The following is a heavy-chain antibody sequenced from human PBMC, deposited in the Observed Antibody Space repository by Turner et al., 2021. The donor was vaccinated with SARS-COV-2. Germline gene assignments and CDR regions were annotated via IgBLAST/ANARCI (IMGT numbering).Heavy chain of an antibody. CDR2: ISSSSSYI. CDR3: ARGTYYYDSSVYSGTNWFDP. CDR1: GFTFSHYT. Sequence: VQLVESGGGVVQPGRSLRLSYAASGFTFSHYTMNWVRQAPGKGLEWVSSISSSSSYIYYADSVKGRFTISRDNAKNSLYLQMNSLRAEDTAVYYCARGTYYYDSSVYSGTNWFDPWGQGTLVTVSS. J-gene: IGHJ5*02. V-gene: IGHV3-21*01. D-gene: IGHD3-22*01.